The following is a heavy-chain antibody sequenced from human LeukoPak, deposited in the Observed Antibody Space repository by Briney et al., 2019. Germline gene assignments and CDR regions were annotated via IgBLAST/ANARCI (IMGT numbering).Heavy chain of an antibody. CDR1: GYTFNSYS. Sequence: ASVNVSCKASGYTFNSYSINWVRQAPGQGLAWMGSINAYNGNTNYAQKVQGRVTMTTDTSTSTAYMELRSLRSDDTALYYCARDGFRGPSDYWGQGTLVSVSS. CDR2: INAYNGNT. CDR3: ARDGFRGPSDY. D-gene: IGHD3-16*01. V-gene: IGHV1-18*01. J-gene: IGHJ4*02.